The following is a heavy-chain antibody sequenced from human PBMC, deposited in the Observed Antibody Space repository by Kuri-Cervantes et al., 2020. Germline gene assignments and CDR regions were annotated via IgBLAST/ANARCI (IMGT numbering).Heavy chain of an antibody. Sequence: GSLRLSCTVSGGSISSYYWSWIRQPPGKGLEWIGYIYYSGSTNYNPSLKSRVTISVDTSKNQFSLKLSSVTAADTAVYYCARASVYDSSGHYYYGMDVWGQGTTVTVSS. V-gene: IGHV4-59*12. CDR3: ARASVYDSSGHYYYGMDV. CDR1: GGSISSYY. D-gene: IGHD3-22*01. J-gene: IGHJ6*02. CDR2: IYYSGST.